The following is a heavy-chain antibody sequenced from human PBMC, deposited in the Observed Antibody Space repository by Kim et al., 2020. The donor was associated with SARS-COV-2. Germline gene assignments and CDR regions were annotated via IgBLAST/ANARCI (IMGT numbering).Heavy chain of an antibody. CDR2: IYYTGTT. V-gene: IGHV4-39*01. Sequence: SETLSLTCAVSGVSISSDTYYWGWVRQPPGKGLEWIGDIYYTGTTYYNPSLQSRVTVSVDTSKNHFSLRLTSVTAADTAVYYCAILSSYGQNYYFHYLG. CDR3: AILSSYGQNYYFHY. D-gene: IGHD5-18*01. J-gene: IGHJ4*01. CDR1: GVSISSDTYY.